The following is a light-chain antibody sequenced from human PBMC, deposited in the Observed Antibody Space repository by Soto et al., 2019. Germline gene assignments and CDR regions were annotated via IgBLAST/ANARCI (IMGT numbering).Light chain of an antibody. V-gene: IGLV2-14*01. J-gene: IGLJ3*02. Sequence: QSVLTQPASVSGSPGQSITISCTGTSSDVGGYNYVSWYQQHPGKAPKLMIYEVSNRPSGVSNRFSGSKSGNTASLTISGLQAEDEGDYYCSSYTSSSSLGFGGGTKLTVL. CDR2: EVS. CDR3: SSYTSSSSLG. CDR1: SSDVGGYNY.